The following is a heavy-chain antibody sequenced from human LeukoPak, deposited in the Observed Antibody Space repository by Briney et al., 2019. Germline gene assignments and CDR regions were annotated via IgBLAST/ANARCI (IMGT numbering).Heavy chain of an antibody. V-gene: IGHV3-48*02. CDR2: ITSNLATI. CDR1: GFTFNIYS. D-gene: IGHD2-21*01. CDR3: ARSVEGHFDY. J-gene: IGHJ4*02. Sequence: GGSLRLSCAASGFTFNIYSMTWVRQAPGKGLEWISYITSNLATIRYADSVRGRFTISRDNAGKSLFLHMNSLRDDDTAVYYCARSVEGHFDYWGQGTLVTVSS.